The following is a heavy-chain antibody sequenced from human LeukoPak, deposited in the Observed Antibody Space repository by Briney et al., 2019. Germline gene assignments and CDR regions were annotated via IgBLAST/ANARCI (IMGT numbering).Heavy chain of an antibody. Sequence: PSETLSLTCAVSGGSFSEYYWTWLRQTPGQGLEWLGEINYSGSTNYNPSLTSRVTMSIEMSRRQVFLRLTSVTAADTAVYYCARGQFHAGWYFEFWGRGTLVTVST. V-gene: IGHV4-34*01. CDR3: ARGQFHAGWYFEF. CDR1: GGSFSEYY. CDR2: INYSGST. J-gene: IGHJ2*01.